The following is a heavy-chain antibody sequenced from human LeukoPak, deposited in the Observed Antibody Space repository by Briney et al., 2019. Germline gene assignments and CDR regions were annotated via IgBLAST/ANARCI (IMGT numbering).Heavy chain of an antibody. D-gene: IGHD6-19*01. V-gene: IGHV4-39*07. CDR1: GGAISRSNYY. J-gene: IGHJ4*02. Sequence: SETLSLTCTVSGGAISRSNYYWGWIRQPPGKGLEWIGNIYYGGTTYYNPSLKSRVTVSVDTSKNQFSLKLNSVTAADTAVYYCARDIGSGWYHDYWGRGTLVTVSS. CDR2: IYYGGTT. CDR3: ARDIGSGWYHDY.